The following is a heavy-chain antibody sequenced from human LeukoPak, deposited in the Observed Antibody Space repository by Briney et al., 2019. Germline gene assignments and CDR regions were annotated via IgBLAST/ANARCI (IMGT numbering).Heavy chain of an antibody. CDR2: MNPNSGNT. CDR1: GYTFTSYD. CDR3: ARDYSSSKSWDY. J-gene: IGHJ4*02. Sequence: ASVKVSCKASGYTFTSYDINWVRQATEQGLEWMGWMNPNSGNTGYAQKFQGRVTMTRNTSISTAYMELSSLRSEDTAVYYCARDYSSSKSWDYWGQGTLVTVFS. D-gene: IGHD6-6*01. V-gene: IGHV1-8*01.